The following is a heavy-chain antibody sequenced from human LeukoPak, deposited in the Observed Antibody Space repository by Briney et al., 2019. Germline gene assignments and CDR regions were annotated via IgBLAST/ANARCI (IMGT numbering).Heavy chain of an antibody. CDR1: GFSFSSYA. Sequence: PGGSLRLSRAASGFSFSSYAMNWVRQAPGKGLEWVSYISSSGSTIYYADSVKGRFTISRDDAKNSLYLQMNSLRAEDTAIYYCASSLALNYWGQGTLVTVSS. J-gene: IGHJ4*02. V-gene: IGHV3-48*03. CDR3: ASSLALNY. CDR2: ISSSGSTI.